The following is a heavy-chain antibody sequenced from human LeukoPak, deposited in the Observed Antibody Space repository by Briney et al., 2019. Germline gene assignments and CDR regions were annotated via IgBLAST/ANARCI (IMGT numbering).Heavy chain of an antibody. V-gene: IGHV3-30-3*01. Sequence: GGSLRLSCAASGFTFSSYAMHWVRQAPGKGLEWVAVISYDGSNKYYADSVKGRFTISRDNSKNTLYLQMNSLRAEDTAVYYCARGGPGSSGLWYFDLWGRGTLVTVSS. CDR1: GFTFSSYA. CDR2: ISYDGSNK. D-gene: IGHD3-22*01. CDR3: ARGGPGSSGLWYFDL. J-gene: IGHJ2*01.